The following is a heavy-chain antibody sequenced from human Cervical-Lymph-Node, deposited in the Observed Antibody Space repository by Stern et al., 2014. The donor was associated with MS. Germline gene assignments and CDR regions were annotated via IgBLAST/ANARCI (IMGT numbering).Heavy chain of an antibody. CDR2: IWYDGSNP. V-gene: IGHV3-33*01. D-gene: IGHD6-13*01. Sequence: VQLVESGGGVVQPGRSLRLSCAASGFTFSRYAMHWVRQAPGKGLEWVALIWYDGSNPYYAASVTGRFTISRDNSKNTLYLQMNSLRAEDTAVYYCASEYSSRRYYFDYWGQGTLVTVSS. J-gene: IGHJ4*02. CDR1: GFTFSRYA. CDR3: ASEYSSRRYYFDY.